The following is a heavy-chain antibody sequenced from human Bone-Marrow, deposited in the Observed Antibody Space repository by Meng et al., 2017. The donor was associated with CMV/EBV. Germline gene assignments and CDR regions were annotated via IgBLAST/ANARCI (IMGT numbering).Heavy chain of an antibody. V-gene: IGHV3-49*04. Sequence: GESLKISCTASGFTFGDYAMSWVRQAPGKGLEWVGFIRSKAYGGTTEYAASVKGRFTISRDDSKSIAYLQMNSLKTEDTAVYYCTRGLAPYMGWGQGTLVTVSS. CDR3: TRGLAPYMG. CDR1: GFTFGDYA. D-gene: IGHD2-15*01. CDR2: IRSKAYGGTT. J-gene: IGHJ4*02.